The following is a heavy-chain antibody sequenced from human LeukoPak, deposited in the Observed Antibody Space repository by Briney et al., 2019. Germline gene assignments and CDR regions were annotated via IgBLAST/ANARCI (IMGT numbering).Heavy chain of an antibody. CDR1: GGSISSSIYY. Sequence: SETLSLTCTVSGGSISSSIYYWGWIRQPPGKGLEWIGSIYYSGSTYYNPSLKSRVTISVDTSKNQFSLKLSSVTAADTAVYYCARSTTRNWFDPWGQGTLVTVSS. J-gene: IGHJ5*02. V-gene: IGHV4-39*07. D-gene: IGHD4-17*01. CDR3: ARSTTRNWFDP. CDR2: IYYSGST.